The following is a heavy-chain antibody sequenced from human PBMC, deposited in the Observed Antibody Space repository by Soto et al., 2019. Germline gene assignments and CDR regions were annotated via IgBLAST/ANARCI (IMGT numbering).Heavy chain of an antibody. V-gene: IGHV3-9*01. Sequence: GGSLRLSCAASGFTFDDYAMHWVRQAPGKGLEWVSGISWNSGSIGYADSVKGRFTISRDNAKNSLYLQMNSLRAEDTALYYCAKGCSSTSCPGAYYYYGMDVWGQGTTVTVSS. CDR2: ISWNSGSI. J-gene: IGHJ6*02. CDR3: AKGCSSTSCPGAYYYYGMDV. CDR1: GFTFDDYA. D-gene: IGHD2-2*01.